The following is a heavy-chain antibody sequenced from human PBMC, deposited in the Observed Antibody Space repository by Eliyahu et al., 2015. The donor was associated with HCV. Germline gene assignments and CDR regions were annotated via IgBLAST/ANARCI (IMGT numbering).Heavy chain of an antibody. V-gene: IGHV3-7*05. D-gene: IGHD2-21*02. CDR2: IKQDGSDK. J-gene: IGHJ5*02. CDR3: VRDWFDSRAFCGGDCYSSRADT. Sequence: EVQLVESGGGLVQPGGSLRLSCAASGFTFSSYWXXWVRQAPGKGLEWVANIKQDGSDKYYVDSVKGRFTISRDNAKSSLYLQMNSLRAEDTAVYYCVRDWFDSRAFCGGDCYSSRADTWGQGTLVTVSS. CDR1: GFTFSSYW.